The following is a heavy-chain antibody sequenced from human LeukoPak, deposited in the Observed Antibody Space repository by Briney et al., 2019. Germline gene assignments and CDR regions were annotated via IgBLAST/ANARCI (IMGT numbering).Heavy chain of an antibody. CDR2: ISGSGGST. CDR1: GFTFSSYG. D-gene: IGHD4-17*01. J-gene: IGHJ4*02. CDR3: AKDLDYGDYVSIGTPVDY. Sequence: SGGSLRLSCAASGFTFSSYGMSWVRQAPGKGLEWVSAISGSGGSTYYADSVKGRFTISRDNSKNTLYLQMNSLRAEDTAVYYCAKDLDYGDYVSIGTPVDYWGQGTLVTVSS. V-gene: IGHV3-23*01.